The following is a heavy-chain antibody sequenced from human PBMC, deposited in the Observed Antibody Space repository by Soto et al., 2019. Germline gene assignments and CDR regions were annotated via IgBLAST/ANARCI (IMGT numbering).Heavy chain of an antibody. V-gene: IGHV1-2*04. CDR2: INPSSGGT. CDR3: ARDRRAPAVIGTTDTRDV. J-gene: IGHJ6*02. D-gene: IGHD1-20*01. CDR1: GYTFTTYY. Sequence: ASVKVSCKASGYTFTTYYIHWVRQAPGRGLEWMGWINPSSGGTNYAQRFQGWVTMTRDTSISTAYMELNRLKSDDTAVYYCARDRRAPAVIGTTDTRDVWDQGTTVTVSS.